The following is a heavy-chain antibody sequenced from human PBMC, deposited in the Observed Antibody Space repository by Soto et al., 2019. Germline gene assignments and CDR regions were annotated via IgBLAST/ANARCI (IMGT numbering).Heavy chain of an antibody. V-gene: IGHV4-4*02. CDR2: IYHSGST. CDR3: AAKVVPAAKEAFDP. CDR1: GGSISSSNW. D-gene: IGHD2-2*01. Sequence: QVQLQESGPGLVKPSGTLSLTCAVSGGSISSSNWWSWVRQPPGQGLEWIGEIYHSGSTNYNPSLKSRVTISVDKSKHQFSLKLGSVTAADTAVYYCAAKVVPAAKEAFDPWGQGTLVTVSS. J-gene: IGHJ5*02.